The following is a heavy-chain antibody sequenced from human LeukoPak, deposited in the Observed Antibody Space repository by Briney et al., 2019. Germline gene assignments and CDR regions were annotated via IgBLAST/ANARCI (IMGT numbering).Heavy chain of an antibody. J-gene: IGHJ4*02. V-gene: IGHV3-74*01. CDR3: ARDRGINMVRGVIDY. CDR2: TNSDGSRT. CDR1: GFTFSDYY. Sequence: GGSLRLSCAASGFTFSDYYMSWIRQAPGKGLVWVSRTNSDGSRTDYADSVKGRFTISRDNAENTLYLQMNSLRVEDTAVYYCARDRGINMVRGVIDYWGQGTLVTVSS. D-gene: IGHD3-10*01.